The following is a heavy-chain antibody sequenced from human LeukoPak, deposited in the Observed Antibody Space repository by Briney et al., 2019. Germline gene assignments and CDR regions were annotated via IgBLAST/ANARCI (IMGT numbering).Heavy chain of an antibody. J-gene: IGHJ6*03. D-gene: IGHD2-2*01. CDR3: ARLYQLLFPDVRYYYMDV. Sequence: GGSLRLSCAASGFTFSSYGMHWVRQAPGKGLEWVAVISYDGSNKYYADSVKGRFTISRDNSKNTLYLQMNSLRAEDTAVYYCARLYQLLFPDVRYYYMDVWGKGTTVTVSS. V-gene: IGHV3-30*03. CDR2: ISYDGSNK. CDR1: GFTFSSYG.